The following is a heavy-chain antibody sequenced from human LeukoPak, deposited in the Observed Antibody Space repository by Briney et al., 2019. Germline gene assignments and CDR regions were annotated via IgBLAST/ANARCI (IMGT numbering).Heavy chain of an antibody. CDR3: ARDLEVGATDY. J-gene: IGHJ4*02. D-gene: IGHD1-26*01. CDR1: GFTFSNYA. CDR2: IYSGGST. Sequence: GGSLRFSCTASGFTFSNYAMSWVRQAPGKGLEWVSVIYSGGSTYYADSVKGRFTISKDNSKNTLYLQMNSLRAEDTAVYYCARDLEVGATDYWGQGTLVTVSS. V-gene: IGHV3-66*01.